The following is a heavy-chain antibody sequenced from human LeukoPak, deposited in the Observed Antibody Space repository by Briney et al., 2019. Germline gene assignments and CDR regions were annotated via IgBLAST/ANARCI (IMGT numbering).Heavy chain of an antibody. CDR2: IRSKAYGGTT. D-gene: IGHD1-26*01. J-gene: IGHJ5*02. CDR1: GFTFGDYA. V-gene: IGHV3-49*04. CDR3: TRDLSGSYPNWFDP. Sequence: GSLRLSCTASGFTFGDYAMNWVRQAPGKGLEWVGFIRSKAYGGTTEYAASVKGRFTISRDDSKSIAYLQMNSLKTEDTAVYYCTRDLSGSYPNWFDPWGQGTLVTVSS.